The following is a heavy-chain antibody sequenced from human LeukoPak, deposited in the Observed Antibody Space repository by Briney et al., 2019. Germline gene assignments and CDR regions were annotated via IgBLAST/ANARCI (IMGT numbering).Heavy chain of an antibody. J-gene: IGHJ4*02. CDR3: ATVGRWGSRVDY. V-gene: IGHV1-69-2*01. Sequence: ASVKISCKVSGYTSTDYYMHWVQQAPGKGLEWMGLVDPEDGETIYAEKFQGRVTITADTSTDTAYMELSSLRSEDTAVYYCATVGRWGSRVDYWGQGTLVTVSS. CDR1: GYTSTDYY. D-gene: IGHD7-27*01. CDR2: VDPEDGET.